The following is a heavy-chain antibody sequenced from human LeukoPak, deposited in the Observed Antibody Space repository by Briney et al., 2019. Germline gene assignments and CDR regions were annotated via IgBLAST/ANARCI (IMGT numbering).Heavy chain of an antibody. CDR2: IHYSGST. V-gene: IGHV4-39*01. CDR1: GGSISSSNYY. J-gene: IGHJ4*02. CDR3: ARTRYYYNSRSYGAPYYFDY. Sequence: SETLSLTCTVSGGSISSSNYYWAWIRQPPGKGLEWIGNIHYSGSTYYNPSLKSRVTISVDTSKNQFSLKLSSVTAADTAVYYCARTRYYYNSRSYGAPYYFDYWGQGTLVTVSS. D-gene: IGHD3-10*01.